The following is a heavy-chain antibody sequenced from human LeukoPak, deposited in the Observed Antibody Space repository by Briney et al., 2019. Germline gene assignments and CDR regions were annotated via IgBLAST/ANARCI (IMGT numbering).Heavy chain of an antibody. D-gene: IGHD3-3*01. J-gene: IGHJ6*02. CDR1: GFTFSSYG. Sequence: PGRSLRLSCAASGFTFSSYGMHWVRQAPGKGLEWVAVISYDGSNKYYADSVKGRFTISRDNSKNTQYLQMNSLRAEDTAVYYCAKDHHDFWSGYSGIYYSMDVWGQGTTVTVSS. CDR3: AKDHHDFWSGYSGIYYSMDV. CDR2: ISYDGSNK. V-gene: IGHV3-30*18.